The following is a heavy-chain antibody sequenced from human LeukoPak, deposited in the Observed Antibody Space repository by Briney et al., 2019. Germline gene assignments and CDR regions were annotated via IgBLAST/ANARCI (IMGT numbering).Heavy chain of an antibody. J-gene: IGHJ4*02. V-gene: IGHV4-59*01. CDR2: IYYSGST. Sequence: SETLSLTCIVSGGSISGYYWSWIRQPPGKGLEWIGYIYYSGSTNYNPSLKSRVTISVDTSKKQFSLKLSSVTAADTAVYYCARVSGYDWESFYDYWGQGTLVTVSP. CDR1: GGSISGYY. D-gene: IGHD5-12*01. CDR3: ARVSGYDWESFYDY.